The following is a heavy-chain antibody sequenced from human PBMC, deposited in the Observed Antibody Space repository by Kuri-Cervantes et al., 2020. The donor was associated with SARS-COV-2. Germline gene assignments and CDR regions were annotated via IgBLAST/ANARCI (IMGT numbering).Heavy chain of an antibody. CDR3: ANLGPGGHAYSFLDY. J-gene: IGHJ4*02. V-gene: IGHV4-31*03. D-gene: IGHD4-11*01. CDR2: IYYSGST. Sequence: SETLSLTCTVSGGSISSGGYYWSWIRQHPGKGLEWIGYIYYSGSTYYNPSLKSRVTISVDTSKNQFSLKLSSVTAADTAVYYCANLGPGGHAYSFLDYWGQGTLVTVSS. CDR1: GGSISSGGYY.